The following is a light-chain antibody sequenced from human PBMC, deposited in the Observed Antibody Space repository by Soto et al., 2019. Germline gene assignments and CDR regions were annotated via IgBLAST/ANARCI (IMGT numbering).Light chain of an antibody. CDR3: QQRSNWPPIT. J-gene: IGKJ5*01. CDR2: GAS. Sequence: IGLTQSPGTLSLSPGERATLSCRASQTVSSNYLAWYQQKAGQAPRLLMYGASGRATGIPGRFSGSGSGTDFTLTISRLEPEDFAVYYCQQRSNWPPITFGQGTRPEIK. V-gene: IGKV3D-20*02. CDR1: QTVSSNY.